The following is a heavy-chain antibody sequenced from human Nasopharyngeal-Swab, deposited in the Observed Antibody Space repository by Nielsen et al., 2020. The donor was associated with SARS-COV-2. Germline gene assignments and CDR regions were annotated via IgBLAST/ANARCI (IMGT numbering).Heavy chain of an antibody. CDR3: ARDAPAHYGAFY. Sequence: WIRQPPGKGLEWVALIWYDGSNEFYADSVKGRFTISRDNSKNTLYLQMDSLRGEDTAVYYCARDAPAHYGAFYWGRGTLVTVSS. J-gene: IGHJ4*02. D-gene: IGHD4-17*01. CDR2: IWYDGSNE. V-gene: IGHV3-33*01.